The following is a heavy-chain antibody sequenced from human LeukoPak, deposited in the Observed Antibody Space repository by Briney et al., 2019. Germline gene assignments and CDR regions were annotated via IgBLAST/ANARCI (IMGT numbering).Heavy chain of an antibody. V-gene: IGHV1-18*01. CDR1: GGTFSSYA. D-gene: IGHD3-9*01. CDR3: ARDETTIFDI. CDR2: ISAYNGNT. Sequence: ASVKVSCKASGGTFSSYAISWVRQAPGQGLEWMGWISAYNGNTNYAQKLQGRVTMTTDTSTSTAYMELRSLRSDDTAVYYCARDETTIFDIWGQGTMVTVSS. J-gene: IGHJ3*02.